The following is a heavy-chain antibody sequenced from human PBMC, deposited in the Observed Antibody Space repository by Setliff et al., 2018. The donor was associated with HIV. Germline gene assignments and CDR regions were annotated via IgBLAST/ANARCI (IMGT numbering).Heavy chain of an antibody. CDR1: GFTFSSYS. CDR3: ARAGVVEGYYYYYYMDV. Sequence: GGSLRLSCTASGFTFSSYSVNWVRQAPGKGLEWVSYISGLGGGTIYYADSVRGRFTISRDDAEKSVYLQMNSLRAEDTAVYYCARAGVVEGYYYYYYMDVWGKGTTVTVSS. D-gene: IGHD2-15*01. V-gene: IGHV3-48*01. J-gene: IGHJ6*03. CDR2: ISGLGGGTI.